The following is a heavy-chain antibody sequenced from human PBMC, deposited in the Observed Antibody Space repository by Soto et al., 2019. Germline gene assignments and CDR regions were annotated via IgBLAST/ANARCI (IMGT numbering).Heavy chain of an antibody. J-gene: IGHJ4*02. CDR1: GGSISSNSYY. V-gene: IGHV4-39*07. Sequence: SETLSLTCTVSGGSISSNSYYWGWIRQPPGKGLEWIGSINHSGSTYYNPSLKSRVTISVDTSKNQFSLKLSSVTAADTAVYYCARVYSSGYYRRFDYWGQGTLVTVSS. CDR2: INHSGST. CDR3: ARVYSSGYYRRFDY. D-gene: IGHD3-22*01.